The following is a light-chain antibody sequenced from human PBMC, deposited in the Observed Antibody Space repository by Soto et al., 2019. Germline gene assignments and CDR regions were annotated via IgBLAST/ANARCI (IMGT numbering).Light chain of an antibody. CDR3: GTWDSSLSAVV. CDR2: DND. V-gene: IGLV1-51*01. J-gene: IGLJ2*01. CDR1: SSKIENNY. Sequence: QSVLTQPPSVSAAPGQKVTISCSGSSSKIENNYVSWYQQLPGTAPKLLIYDNDKRPSGIPDRFSGSKSGTSATLGITGLQTGDEADYYCGTWDSSLSAVVFGGGTKVTVL.